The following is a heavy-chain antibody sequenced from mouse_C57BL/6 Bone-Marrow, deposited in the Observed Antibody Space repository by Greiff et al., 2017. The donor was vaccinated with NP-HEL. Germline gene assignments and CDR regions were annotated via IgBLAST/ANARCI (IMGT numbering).Heavy chain of an antibody. V-gene: IGHV2-9-1*01. J-gene: IGHJ4*01. D-gene: IGHD2-5*01. CDR3: ANHYSNYGDYYAMDY. Sequence: VQGVESGPGLVAPSQSLSITCTVSGFSLTSYAISWVRQPPGQGLEWLGEIWPGGGTNYNSALNSRLSIRKDNYKSQVFLKMNSLQTDDTARYYCANHYSNYGDYYAMDYWGQGTSVTVSS. CDR2: IWPGGGT. CDR1: GFSLTSYA.